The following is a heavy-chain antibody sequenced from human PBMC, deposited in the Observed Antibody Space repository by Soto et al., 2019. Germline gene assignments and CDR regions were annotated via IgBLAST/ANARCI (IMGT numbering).Heavy chain of an antibody. CDR3: AKGRRYYSISWPSY. V-gene: IGHV3-30*18. D-gene: IGHD6-13*01. CDR2: ISYHGTND. Sequence: QGQLVESGGGVVQPGRSLRLSCAASGSNFSNYGIHWVRQVPGKGLEWVAVISYHGTNDHYTDSVRGRFTISRDNSKNTVNLQMNTLRAEDTAGYYCAKGRRYYSISWPSYWGQGTLVTVSS. J-gene: IGHJ4*02. CDR1: GSNFSNYG.